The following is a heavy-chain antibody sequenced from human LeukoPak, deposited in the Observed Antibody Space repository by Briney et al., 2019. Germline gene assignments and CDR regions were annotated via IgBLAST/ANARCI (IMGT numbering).Heavy chain of an antibody. D-gene: IGHD6-19*01. V-gene: IGHV3-21*01. J-gene: IGHJ4*02. CDR1: GFTFISFA. Sequence: PGGSLRLSCAASGFTFISFAMSWVRQAPGKGLEWVSSISSSSSYIYYADSVKGRFTISRDNAKNSLYLQMNSLRAEDTAVYYCARDRSTGYSSGWATPREDYWGQGTLVTVSS. CDR2: ISSSSSYI. CDR3: ARDRSTGYSSGWATPREDY.